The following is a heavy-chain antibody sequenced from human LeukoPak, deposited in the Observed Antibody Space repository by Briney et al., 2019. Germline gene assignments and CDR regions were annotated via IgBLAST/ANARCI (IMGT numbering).Heavy chain of an antibody. Sequence: SETLSLTCAVYGGSFSGYYWSWIHQPPGKGLEWIGEINHSGSTNYNPSLKSRVTISVDTSKNQFSLKLSSVTAADTAVYYCARDGAMALYYFDYWGQGTLVTVSS. D-gene: IGHD5-18*01. J-gene: IGHJ4*02. CDR3: ARDGAMALYYFDY. CDR2: INHSGST. V-gene: IGHV4-34*01. CDR1: GGSFSGYY.